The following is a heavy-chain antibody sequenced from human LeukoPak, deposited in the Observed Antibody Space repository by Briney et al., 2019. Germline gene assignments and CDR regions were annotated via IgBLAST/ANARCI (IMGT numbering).Heavy chain of an antibody. CDR2: ISSNGGST. J-gene: IGHJ4*02. CDR1: GFTFSSYA. V-gene: IGHV3-64*01. Sequence: GGSLRLSCAASGFTFSSYAMHWVRQAPGKGLEYVSAISSNGGSTYYANSVKGRFTISRDNSKNTLYLQMGSLRAEDMAVYYCARDGYSGYDLHYWGQGTLVTVSS. CDR3: ARDGYSGYDLHY. D-gene: IGHD5-12*01.